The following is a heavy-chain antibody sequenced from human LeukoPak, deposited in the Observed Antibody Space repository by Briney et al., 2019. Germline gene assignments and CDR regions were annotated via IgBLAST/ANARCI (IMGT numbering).Heavy chain of an antibody. V-gene: IGHV4-59*01. CDR1: GGSTSSYY. CDR2: IYYSGST. J-gene: IGHJ2*01. CDR3: ARDLSPNWYFDL. Sequence: SETLSLTCTVSGGSTSSYYWSWTRQPPGKGLEWIGYIYYSGSTNYNPSLKSRVTISVDTSKNQFSLKLSSVTAADTAVYYCARDLSPNWYFDLWGRGTLVTVSS.